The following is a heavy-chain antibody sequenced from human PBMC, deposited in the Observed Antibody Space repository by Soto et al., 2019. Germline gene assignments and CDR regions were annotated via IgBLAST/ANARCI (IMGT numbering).Heavy chain of an antibody. CDR2: IWYDGSNK. V-gene: IGHV3-33*01. Sequence: PGGSLRLSCAASGFTFSSYGMHWVRQAPGKGLEWVAVIWYDGSNKYYADSVKGRFTISRDNSKNTLYLQMNSLRAEDTAVYYCARAQIFFPPEEDYYMDVWGKGTTVTVSS. D-gene: IGHD3-3*01. CDR3: ARAQIFFPPEEDYYMDV. CDR1: GFTFSSYG. J-gene: IGHJ6*03.